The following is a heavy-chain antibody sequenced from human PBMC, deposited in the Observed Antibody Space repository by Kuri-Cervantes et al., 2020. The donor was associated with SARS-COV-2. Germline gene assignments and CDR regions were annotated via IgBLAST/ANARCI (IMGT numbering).Heavy chain of an antibody. CDR1: SGSISTFY. CDR2: IHYTGDA. CDR3: ARGRPLVDY. J-gene: IGHJ4*02. Sequence: AESLRLSCSVSSGSISTFYWSWIRQLPGKRLEWIGYIHYTGDAKYNPSLKSRVTMSVDTSKNQFSLRLSSVTPADTAIYSCARGRPLVDYWGQGTLVTVSS. V-gene: IGHV4-59*01.